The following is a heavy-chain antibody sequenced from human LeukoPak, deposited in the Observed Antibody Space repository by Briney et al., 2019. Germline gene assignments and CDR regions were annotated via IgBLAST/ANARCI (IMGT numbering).Heavy chain of an antibody. Sequence: PGGSLRLSCAASGFTFSDYYMTWIRQAPGKGLEWVSYISSIGITIYYADSVKGRFTISRDNAKNSLYLQMNSLRAEDTAVYYCARVFFGAVVTFGLVYWGQGTLVTVSS. D-gene: IGHD2-21*02. CDR1: GFTFSDYY. J-gene: IGHJ4*02. V-gene: IGHV3-11*01. CDR3: ARVFFGAVVTFGLVY. CDR2: ISSIGITI.